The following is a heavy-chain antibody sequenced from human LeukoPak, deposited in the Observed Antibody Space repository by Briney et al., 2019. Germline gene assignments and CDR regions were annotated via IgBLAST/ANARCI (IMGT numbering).Heavy chain of an antibody. CDR3: ARDLVNYDFWSGYPYYYYYGMDV. V-gene: IGHV4-30-4*02. Sequence: SETLSLTCTVSGDSMNSVDHYWSWICQPPGKGLQWIGYIYYTGDTYYNPSLKSRVTISVDTSKNQFSLKLSSVTAADTAVYYCARDLVNYDFWSGYPYYYYYGMDVWGQGTTVTVSS. D-gene: IGHD3-3*01. CDR2: IYYTGDT. CDR1: GDSMNSVDHY. J-gene: IGHJ6*02.